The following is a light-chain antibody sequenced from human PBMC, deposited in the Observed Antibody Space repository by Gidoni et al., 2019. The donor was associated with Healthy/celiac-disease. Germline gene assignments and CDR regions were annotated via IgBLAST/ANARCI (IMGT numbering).Light chain of an antibody. V-gene: IGKV3-20*01. Sequence: DIVLTQSPGTLSLSPGERATLSCRASQSVSSSYLSWYQQKPGQAPRLLIYGASSRATGIPDRFSGSGSGTDFTLTISRLEPEDFAVYYCQQYGNSLTFGEGTKVEIK. J-gene: IGKJ4*01. CDR2: GAS. CDR3: QQYGNSLT. CDR1: QSVSSSY.